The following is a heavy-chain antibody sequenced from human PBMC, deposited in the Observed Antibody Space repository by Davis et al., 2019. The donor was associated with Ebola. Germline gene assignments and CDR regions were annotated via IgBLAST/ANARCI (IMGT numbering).Heavy chain of an antibody. V-gene: IGHV4-59*01. Sequence: MPGGSLRLSCAVYGGSFSGYYWSWIRQPPGKGLEWIGYIYYSGSTNYNPSLKSRVTISVDTSKNQFSLKLTSVTAADTAVYYCARSPFPGGIDYWGQGTLVTVSS. CDR3: ARSPFPGGIDY. D-gene: IGHD2/OR15-2a*01. CDR2: IYYSGST. CDR1: GGSFSGYY. J-gene: IGHJ4*02.